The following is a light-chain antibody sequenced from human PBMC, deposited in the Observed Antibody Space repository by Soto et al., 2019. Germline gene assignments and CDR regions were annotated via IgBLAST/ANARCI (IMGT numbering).Light chain of an antibody. V-gene: IGKV3-20*01. J-gene: IGKJ5*01. CDR3: QQYGSPPVT. Sequence: EIVLTQAPGTLSLSPGERATLSCRASQSVNSNHIAWYQQKPGQAPRLLIYGASIWATGIPDRFSGSGSGTDFTLTISRLEPEDFAMYYCQQYGSPPVTFGQRTRLDIK. CDR2: GAS. CDR1: QSVNSNH.